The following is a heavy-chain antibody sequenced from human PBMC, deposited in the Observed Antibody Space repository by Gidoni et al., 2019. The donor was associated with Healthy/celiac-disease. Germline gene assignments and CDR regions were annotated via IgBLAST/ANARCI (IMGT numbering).Heavy chain of an antibody. CDR2: ISSSSSYL. CDR3: ASSTVTTLDAFDI. Sequence: EVQLVESGGGLVKPGGSLRLSCAASGFTFSSYSMNWVRQAPGKGLEWVSSISSSSSYLYYADSVKGRFTISRDNAKNSLYLQMNSLRAEDTAVYYCASSTVTTLDAFDIWGQGTMVTVSS. V-gene: IGHV3-21*01. CDR1: GFTFSSYS. J-gene: IGHJ3*02. D-gene: IGHD4-17*01.